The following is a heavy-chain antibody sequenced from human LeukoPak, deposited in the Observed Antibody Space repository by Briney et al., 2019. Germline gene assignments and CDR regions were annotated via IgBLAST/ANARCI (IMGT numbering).Heavy chain of an antibody. CDR3: ARDLGIGYSSSSPSGY. J-gene: IGHJ4*02. D-gene: IGHD6-13*01. V-gene: IGHV3-64*01. CDR1: GFTFSSYA. CDR2: ISSNGGST. Sequence: PGGSLRLSCAASGFTFSSYAMPWVRQAPGKGLEYVSAISSNGGSTYYANSVKGRFTISRDNSKNTLYLQMGSLRAEDMAVYYCARDLGIGYSSSSPSGYWGQGTLVTVSS.